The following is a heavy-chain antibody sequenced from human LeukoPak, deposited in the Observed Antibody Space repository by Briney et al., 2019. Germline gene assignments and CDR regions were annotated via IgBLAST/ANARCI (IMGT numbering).Heavy chain of an antibody. J-gene: IGHJ5*02. CDR3: AREAQFYSWFDP. D-gene: IGHD2-15*01. V-gene: IGHV1-69*04. CDR1: GGTFSSYA. CDR2: IIPIFGIA. Sequence: WASVKVSCKASGGTFSSYAISWVRQAPGQGLEWMGRIIPIFGIANYAQKFQGRVTITADISTSTAYMELSSLRSEDTAVYYCAREAQFYSWFDPWGQGTLVTVSS.